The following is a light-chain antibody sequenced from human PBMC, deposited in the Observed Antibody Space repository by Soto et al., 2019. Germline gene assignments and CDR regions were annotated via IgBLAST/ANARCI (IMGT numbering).Light chain of an antibody. J-gene: IGLJ1*01. CDR3: QSYDSSLSGSRV. V-gene: IGLV1-40*01. Sequence: QSVLTQPPSVSGAPGQRVTISCTGSSSNIGAGYDVHWYQQLPGTAPKLLIYHNSNQPSGVPDRFSGSKSGTSASLAITGLQAEDVADYYCQSYDSSLSGSRVFGTGTKVTVL. CDR1: SSNIGAGYD. CDR2: HNS.